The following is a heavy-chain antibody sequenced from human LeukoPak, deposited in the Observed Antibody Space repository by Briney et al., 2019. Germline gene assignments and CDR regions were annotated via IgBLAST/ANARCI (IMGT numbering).Heavy chain of an antibody. CDR2: IYTGGTT. CDR1: GFSVSSNY. D-gene: IGHD6-19*01. CDR3: ARNKLGSGYSSDFDC. J-gene: IGHJ4*02. Sequence: GGSLRLSCAASGFSVSSNYMNWVRQAPGMGLEWVSAIYTGGTTYYADSVKGRFTISRDNSKNTLYLQMNSLRAEDSAVYFCARNKLGSGYSSDFDCWGQGTLVTVSS. V-gene: IGHV3-66*02.